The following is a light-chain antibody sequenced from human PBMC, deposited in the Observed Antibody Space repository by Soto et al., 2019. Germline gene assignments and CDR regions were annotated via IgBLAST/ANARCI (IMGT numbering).Light chain of an antibody. CDR1: SSDVGGYNY. J-gene: IGLJ2*01. CDR3: CSYAGSYTFGVV. V-gene: IGLV2-11*01. CDR2: DVS. Sequence: QSVLTQPRSVSGSPGQSVTISCTGTSSDVGGYNYVSWYQQNPGKAPKLMIYDVSKRPSGVPDRFSGSKSGNTASLPISGLQAEDEADYYCCSYAGSYTFGVVFGGGTKLTVL.